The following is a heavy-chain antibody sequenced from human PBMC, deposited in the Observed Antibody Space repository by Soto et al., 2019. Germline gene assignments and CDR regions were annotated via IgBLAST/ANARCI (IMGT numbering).Heavy chain of an antibody. CDR1: GGSISTYF. CDR3: AREGGYFDSSGSGVYHYHGVDV. D-gene: IGHD3-22*01. CDR2: IYTTGST. J-gene: IGHJ6*02. Sequence: PSETLSPTCTVSGGSISTYFWSWIRQPPGGGLEWIGRIYTTGSTNYNPSLKSRVTMSLDTSRNQVSLKLSSVTAADTAVYYCAREGGYFDSSGSGVYHYHGVDVWGQGTTVTVSS. V-gene: IGHV4-4*07.